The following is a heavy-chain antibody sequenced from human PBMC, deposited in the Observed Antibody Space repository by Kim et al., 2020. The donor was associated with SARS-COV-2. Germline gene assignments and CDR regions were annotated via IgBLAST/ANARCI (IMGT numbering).Heavy chain of an antibody. J-gene: IGHJ5*02. CDR2: IYYSGST. V-gene: IGHV4-39*07. D-gene: IGHD2-15*01. CDR3: ARGIVVVVAAPNNWFDP. Sequence: SETLSLTCTVSGGSISSSSYYWGWIRQPPGKGLEWIGSIYYSGSTYYNPSLKSRVTISVDTSKNQFSLKLSSVTAADTAVYYCARGIVVVVAAPNNWFDPWGQGTLVTVSS. CDR1: GGSISSSSYY.